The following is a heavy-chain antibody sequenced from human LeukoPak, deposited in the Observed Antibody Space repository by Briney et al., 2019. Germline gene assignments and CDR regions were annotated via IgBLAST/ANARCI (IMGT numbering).Heavy chain of an antibody. CDR2: IHHSGST. V-gene: IGHV4-31*03. CDR1: GGSISSGNYY. D-gene: IGHD1-26*01. Sequence: PSETLSLTCTVSGGSISSGNYYWSWIRQRPGKGLEWIGYIHHSGSTYYNPSLKSRVIISVDTSKNQFSLKLNSVTAADTAVYYCASSGSYRFDYWGQGTLVTVSS. J-gene: IGHJ4*02. CDR3: ASSGSYRFDY.